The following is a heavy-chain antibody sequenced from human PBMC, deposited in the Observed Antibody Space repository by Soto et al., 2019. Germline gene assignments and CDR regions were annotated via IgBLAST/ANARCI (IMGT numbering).Heavy chain of an antibody. D-gene: IGHD3-16*01. Sequence: GSLRLSCAASGFTFSSYGMHWVRQAPGKGLEWVAVIWYDGSNKYYADSVKGRFTISRDNSKNTLYLQMNSLRAEDTAVYYCARVPEGGSYYCGMDVWGQGTTVTVYS. V-gene: IGHV3-33*01. J-gene: IGHJ6*02. CDR2: IWYDGSNK. CDR3: ARVPEGGSYYCGMDV. CDR1: GFTFSSYG.